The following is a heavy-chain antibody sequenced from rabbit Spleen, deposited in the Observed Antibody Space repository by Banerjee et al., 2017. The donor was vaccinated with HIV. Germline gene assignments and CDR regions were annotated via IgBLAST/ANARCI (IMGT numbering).Heavy chain of an antibody. V-gene: IGHV1S40*01. D-gene: IGHD1-1*01. CDR3: ARDTGSGHYIDAYFDL. Sequence: QQLVESGGGLVKPGASLTLTCTASGFDFSRGYDMCWVRQAPGKGLEWIGCIYTGNVKTYYASWAKGRFTISKTSSTTVTLQMTSLTVADMATYFCARDTGSGHYIDAYFDLWGQGTLVTVS. CDR2: IYTGNVKT. J-gene: IGHJ4*01. CDR1: GFDFSRGYD.